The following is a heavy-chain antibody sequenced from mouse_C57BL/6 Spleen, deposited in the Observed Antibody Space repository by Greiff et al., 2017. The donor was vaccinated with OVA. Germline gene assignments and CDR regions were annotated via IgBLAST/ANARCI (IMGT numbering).Heavy chain of an antibody. CDR1: GYTFTSYW. Sequence: QVQLQQPGAELVKPGASVKLSCKASGYTFTSYWMLWVKQRPGRGLEWIGRIDPNSGGTKYNEKFKSKATLTVDKPSSTAYMQLSSLTSEDSAVDYCARDGITTVVAHFDYWGQGTTLTVSS. CDR3: ARDGITTVVAHFDY. CDR2: IDPNSGGT. D-gene: IGHD1-1*01. J-gene: IGHJ2*01. V-gene: IGHV1-72*01.